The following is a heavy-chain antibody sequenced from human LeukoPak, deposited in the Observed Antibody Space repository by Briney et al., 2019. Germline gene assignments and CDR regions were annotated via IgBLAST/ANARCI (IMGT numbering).Heavy chain of an antibody. D-gene: IGHD3-22*01. Sequence: ASVKVSCKASGYTFTGYYMHWVRQAPGQGLEWMGWINPNSGGTNYAQKFQGRVTMTRDTSISTAYMELSRLRSDDTAVYYCAGVGPPGYYDSSGDSPYYYYGMDVWGQGTTVTVSS. CDR1: GYTFTGYY. V-gene: IGHV1-2*02. CDR3: AGVGPPGYYDSSGDSPYYYYGMDV. J-gene: IGHJ6*02. CDR2: INPNSGGT.